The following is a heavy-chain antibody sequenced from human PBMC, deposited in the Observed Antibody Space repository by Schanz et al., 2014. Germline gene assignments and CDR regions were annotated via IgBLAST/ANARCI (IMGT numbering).Heavy chain of an antibody. CDR3: AKDLGVDCGDGCFNWYFDL. CDR1: GFTFSRYW. Sequence: EVQLVESGGGLVQPGGSLRLSCAASGFTFSRYWMHWVRQVPGKGLVWVSRIKSDGSSTSYADSVKGRFTISRDNSRSTMYLQMNSLRAEDTAVYFCAKDLGVDCGDGCFNWYFDLWGRGTLVTVSS. D-gene: IGHD2-21*02. J-gene: IGHJ2*01. CDR2: IKSDGSST. V-gene: IGHV3-74*02.